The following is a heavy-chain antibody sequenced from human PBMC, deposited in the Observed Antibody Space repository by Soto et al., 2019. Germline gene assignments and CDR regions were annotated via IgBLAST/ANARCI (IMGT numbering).Heavy chain of an antibody. CDR2: IKQDGSEK. D-gene: IGHD3-10*01. Sequence: GSLRLSCAASGFTFSSYWMSWVRQAPGKGLEWVANIKQDGSEKYYVDSVKGRFTISRDNAKNSLYLQMNSLRAEDTAVYYCARENARYYGSGSYSDYWGQGTLVTVSS. J-gene: IGHJ4*02. CDR3: ARENARYYGSGSYSDY. V-gene: IGHV3-7*03. CDR1: GFTFSSYW.